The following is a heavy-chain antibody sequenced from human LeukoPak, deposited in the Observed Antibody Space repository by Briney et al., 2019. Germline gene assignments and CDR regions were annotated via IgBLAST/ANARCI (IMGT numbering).Heavy chain of an antibody. J-gene: IGHJ4*02. CDR2: INYGGTT. V-gene: IGHV4-39*01. CDR3: ARGYGSPRRYENDY. CDR1: GGSISSSSHY. Sequence: PSETLSLTCTVSGGSISSSSHYWGWIRQPPGKGLVRIANINYGGTTYYNPSLKSRVTISVGPSTNQFSLNPYSVTATDTAVYYCARGYGSPRRYENDYWGQGTLVTVSS. D-gene: IGHD5-12*01.